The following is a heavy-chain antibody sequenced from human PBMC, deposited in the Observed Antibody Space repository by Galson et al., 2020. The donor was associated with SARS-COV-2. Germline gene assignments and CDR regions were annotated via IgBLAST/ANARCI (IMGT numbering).Heavy chain of an antibody. Sequence: ETSETLSLTCAVYGGSFSGYYWTWIRQSPEEGLEWIGEINHRGSTSFNPSLESRVTLSIDTSKNQFSLKVTSVTAADTAIYYCARGRPSSFGSVSYRIYYYHYGMDVWGQGTTFTVSS. CDR1: GGSFSGYY. V-gene: IGHV4-34*01. CDR2: INHRGST. J-gene: IGHJ6*02. D-gene: IGHD3-10*01. CDR3: ARGRPSSFGSVSYRIYYYHYGMDV.